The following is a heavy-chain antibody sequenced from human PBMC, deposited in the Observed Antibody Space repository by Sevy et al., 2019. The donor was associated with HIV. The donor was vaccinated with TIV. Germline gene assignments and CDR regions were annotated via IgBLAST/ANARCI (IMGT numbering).Heavy chain of an antibody. Sequence: ASVKVSCQASGYTFDNYDINWVRQATGQGLEWMGWMNPNSGNTGYAEKFQGRVTMSRVSSIRTAYMELNGLTSEDTAVYYCPRGLSFTYAKRGDWLNWYFDVWGRGTLVTVSS. D-gene: IGHD2-21*02. V-gene: IGHV1-8*01. CDR2: MNPNSGNT. CDR1: GYTFDNYD. J-gene: IGHJ2*01. CDR3: PRGLSFTYAKRGDWLNWYFDV.